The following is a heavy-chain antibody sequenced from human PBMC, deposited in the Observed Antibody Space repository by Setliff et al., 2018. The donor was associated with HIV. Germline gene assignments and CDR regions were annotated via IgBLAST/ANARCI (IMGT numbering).Heavy chain of an antibody. CDR3: ARGHHFYWYFDL. CDR1: GYSFTTYG. CDR2: ISVYNGQT. Sequence: ASVKVSCKASGYSFTTYGISRVRQAPGQGLEWVGWISVYNGQTLYAQKVQDRITVTMDIPKDTAYMELRGLTPDDTAVYYCARGHHFYWYFDLWGPGTLVTVSS. V-gene: IGHV1-18*01. J-gene: IGHJ2*01.